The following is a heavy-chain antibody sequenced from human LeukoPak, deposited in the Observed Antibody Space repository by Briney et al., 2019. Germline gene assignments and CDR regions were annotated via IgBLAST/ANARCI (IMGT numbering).Heavy chain of an antibody. CDR2: MNPNSGNT. CDR1: GYTFTSYD. D-gene: IGHD6-19*01. J-gene: IGHJ4*02. V-gene: IGHV1-8*01. Sequence: ASVKVSCKSSGYTFTSYDINWVRQATGQGLEWMGWMNPNSGNTGYAQKFQGRVTMTRNTSISTAYMELSSLRSEDTAVYYCARGPRPREYSSGWYGYWGQGTLVTVSS. CDR3: ARGPRPREYSSGWYGY.